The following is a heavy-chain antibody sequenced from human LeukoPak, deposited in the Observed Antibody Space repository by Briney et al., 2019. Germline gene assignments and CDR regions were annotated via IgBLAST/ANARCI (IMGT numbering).Heavy chain of an antibody. CDR3: ARVARYYDFPGSYYYYMDV. CDR2: IWYDGSNK. V-gene: IGHV3-33*01. CDR1: GFTFSSYG. D-gene: IGHD3-3*01. J-gene: IGHJ6*03. Sequence: GRSLRLSCAASGFTFSSYGMHWVRQAPGKGLEWVAVIWYDGSNKYYADSVKGRFTISRDNSKNTLYLQMNSLRAEDTAVYYCARVARYYDFPGSYYYYMDVWGKGTTVTVSS.